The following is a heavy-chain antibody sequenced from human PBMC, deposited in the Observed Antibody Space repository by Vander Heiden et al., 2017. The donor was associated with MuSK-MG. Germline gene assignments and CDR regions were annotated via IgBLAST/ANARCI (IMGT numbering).Heavy chain of an antibody. V-gene: IGHV3-30*04. CDR1: GFTFSSHA. CDR3: ARALRSGSGYYSSDY. D-gene: IGHD3-22*01. Sequence: QVQLVESGGGVVQPGRSLRLPCAASGFTFSSHAMHWVRQAPGKGLEWVAVISYDGSNKYYADSVKGRFTISRDNSKNTLYLQMNSLRAEDTAVYYCARALRSGSGYYSSDYWGQGTLVTVSS. J-gene: IGHJ4*02. CDR2: ISYDGSNK.